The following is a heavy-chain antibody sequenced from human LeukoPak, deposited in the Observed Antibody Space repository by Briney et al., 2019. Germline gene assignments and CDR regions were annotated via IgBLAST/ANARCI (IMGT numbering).Heavy chain of an antibody. CDR3: ASPVVVAATYAFDI. J-gene: IGHJ3*02. CDR1: GYTFTGYY. D-gene: IGHD2-15*01. CDR2: INPNSGGT. Sequence: GALVKVSCKASGYTFTGYYMHWVRQAPGQGLEWMGWINPNSGGTNYAQRFQGRVTMTRDTSISTAYMELSRLRSDDTAVYYCASPVVVAATYAFDIWGQGTMVTVSS. V-gene: IGHV1-2*02.